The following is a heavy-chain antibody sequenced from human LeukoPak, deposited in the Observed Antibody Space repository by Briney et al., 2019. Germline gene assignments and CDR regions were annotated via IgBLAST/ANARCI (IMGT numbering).Heavy chain of an antibody. V-gene: IGHV3-74*01. Sequence: TGGSLRLSCAASGFTFSNVWMNWVRQAPGKGLEWVGRINSDGSSTSYADSVKGRFTISRDNAKNTLYLQMNSLRAEDTAVYYCARDKNTIYYGSGSLTWGQGTLVTVSS. D-gene: IGHD3-10*01. J-gene: IGHJ5*02. CDR3: ARDKNTIYYGSGSLT. CDR2: INSDGSST. CDR1: GFTFSNVW.